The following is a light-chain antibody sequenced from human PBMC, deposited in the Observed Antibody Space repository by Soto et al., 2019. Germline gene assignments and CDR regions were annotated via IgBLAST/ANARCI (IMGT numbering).Light chain of an antibody. Sequence: DIQMTQSPSSLSASVGDRVTITCRASQSISSYLNWYQQKPGKAPKLLIYAASSLRSGVPSRFSGSGSGTDFTLTISSLQPEDFATYYCQQSYSTPQDTFGGGTKVDIK. J-gene: IGKJ4*01. CDR1: QSISSY. V-gene: IGKV1-39*01. CDR3: QQSYSTPQDT. CDR2: AAS.